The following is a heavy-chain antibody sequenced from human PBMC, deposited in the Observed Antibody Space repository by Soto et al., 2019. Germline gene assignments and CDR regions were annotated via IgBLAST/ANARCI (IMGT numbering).Heavy chain of an antibody. J-gene: IGHJ4*02. V-gene: IGHV4-38-2*01. CDR2: IYHSGST. CDR3: ARLETEYCSGGSCYSVPSPFDS. Sequence: PSETLSLTCAVSGYSISSGYYWGWIRQPPGKGLEWIGSIYHSGSTYYNPSLKSRVTISVDTSKNQFSLKLSSVTAADTAVYYCARLETEYCSGGSCYSVPSPFDSWGQGTLVTVSS. CDR1: GYSISSGYY. D-gene: IGHD2-15*01.